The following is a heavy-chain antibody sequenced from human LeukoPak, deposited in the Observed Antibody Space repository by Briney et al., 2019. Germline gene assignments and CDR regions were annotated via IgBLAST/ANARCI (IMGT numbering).Heavy chain of an antibody. V-gene: IGHV1-2*02. CDR1: GYTFTGYY. CDR3: ARDGGSGSIQFDP. J-gene: IGHJ5*02. Sequence: ASVKVSCKASGYTFTGYYMHWVRQAPGQGLEWMGWINLKSGGTNYAQKFQGRVTMTRDTSTSTVYMELSSLRSEDTAVYYCARDGGSGSIQFDPWGQGTLVTVSS. CDR2: INLKSGGT. D-gene: IGHD3-10*01.